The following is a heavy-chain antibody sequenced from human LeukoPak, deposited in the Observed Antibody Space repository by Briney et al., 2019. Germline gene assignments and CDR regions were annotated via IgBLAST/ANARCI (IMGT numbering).Heavy chain of an antibody. J-gene: IGHJ4*02. CDR1: GFTFSDYG. CDR2: VDAGGHNI. V-gene: IGHV3-23*01. CDR3: AKDRVITFGGVIAPFDY. Sequence: TGGSLRLSCTVSGFTFSDYGMSWVRQAPGKGLEWVSGVDAGGHNIYYAESLKGRFTVSRDNSKSTLYLQMNTLRAEDTAVYYCAKDRVITFGGVIAPFDYWGQGTLVTVSS. D-gene: IGHD3-16*02.